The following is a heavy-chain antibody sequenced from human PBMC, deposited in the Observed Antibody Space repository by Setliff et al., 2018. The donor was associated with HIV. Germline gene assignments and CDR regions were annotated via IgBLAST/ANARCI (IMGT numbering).Heavy chain of an antibody. Sequence: GASVKVSCKASGYTFTGYYMHWVRQAPGQGLEWMGWINAGNGNTKYSQKFQGRVTITRDTSASTAYMELRSLRSDDTAVYYCASRNFDAFDIWGQGTMVTVSS. CDR1: GYTFTGYY. CDR3: ASRNFDAFDI. CDR2: INAGNGNT. V-gene: IGHV1-3*01. J-gene: IGHJ3*02.